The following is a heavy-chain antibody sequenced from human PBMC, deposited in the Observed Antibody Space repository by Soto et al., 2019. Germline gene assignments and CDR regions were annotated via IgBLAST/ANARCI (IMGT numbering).Heavy chain of an antibody. D-gene: IGHD3-22*01. V-gene: IGHV3-48*02. CDR1: GFTFSSYS. J-gene: IGHJ3*02. CDR3: AREYYYDSSGGPDAFDI. CDR2: ISSSSSTI. Sequence: GGSLRLSCAASGFTFSSYSMSRVLQAPGKGLEWVSYISSSSSTIYYADSVKGRFTISRDNAKNSLYLQMNSLRDEDTAVYYCAREYYYDSSGGPDAFDIWGQGTMVTVSS.